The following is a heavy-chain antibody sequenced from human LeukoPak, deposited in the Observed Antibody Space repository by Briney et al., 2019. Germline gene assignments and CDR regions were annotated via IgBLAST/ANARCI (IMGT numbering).Heavy chain of an antibody. CDR1: GFTFSSYA. J-gene: IGHJ4*02. CDR3: ARNEMGVVSYYDSSGPSHGLGY. D-gene: IGHD3-22*01. CDR2: ISYDGSNK. V-gene: IGHV3-30-3*01. Sequence: GGSLRLSCAASGFTFSSYAMHWVRQAPGKGLEWVAVISYDGSNKYYADSVKGRFTISRDNSKNTLYPQMNSLRAEDTAVYYCARNEMGVVSYYDSSGPSHGLGYWGQGTLVTVSS.